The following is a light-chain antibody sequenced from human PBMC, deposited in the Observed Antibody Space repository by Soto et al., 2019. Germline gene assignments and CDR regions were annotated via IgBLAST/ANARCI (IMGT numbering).Light chain of an antibody. Sequence: DIQMTQSPSTLSASVGDRVTITCRASQSISSWLAWYQQKPGKAPKLLIYKASSLKSGVPSRFSGSGFGTEFPLTISSLQPDDFATYYCQQYNSYSTWTFGQGTKVEIK. CDR2: KAS. CDR3: QQYNSYSTWT. V-gene: IGKV1-5*03. CDR1: QSISSW. J-gene: IGKJ1*01.